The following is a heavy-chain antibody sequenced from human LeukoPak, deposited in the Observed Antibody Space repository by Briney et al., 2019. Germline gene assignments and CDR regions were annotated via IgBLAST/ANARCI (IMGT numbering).Heavy chain of an antibody. D-gene: IGHD6-19*01. CDR2: ISGSGGST. CDR1: GFTFSSYA. CDR3: AKDPIAVAGPPGVFDY. V-gene: IGHV3-23*01. Sequence: GGSLRLSCAASGFTFSSYAMSWVRQAPGKGLEWVSAISGSGGSTYYADSVKGRFTISRDNSKNTLYLQMNSLRAEDTAVYYCAKDPIAVAGPPGVFDYWGQGTLVTVSS. J-gene: IGHJ4*02.